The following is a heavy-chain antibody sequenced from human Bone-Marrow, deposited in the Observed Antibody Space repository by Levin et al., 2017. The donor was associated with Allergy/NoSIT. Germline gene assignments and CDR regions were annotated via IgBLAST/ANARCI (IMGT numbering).Heavy chain of an antibody. CDR1: GFTFSGYW. CDR3: ARNGAWSFEF. CDR2: INRDGGDG. J-gene: IGHJ4*02. V-gene: IGHV3-7*02. Sequence: PGGSLRLSCASSGFTFSGYWMAWVRQAPGKGLEWVANINRDGGDGYYVDSVKGRFTISRDNPRNSLDLQMSSLGVEDTAVYYCARNGAWSFEFWGQGTLVTVSS. D-gene: IGHD2-8*01.